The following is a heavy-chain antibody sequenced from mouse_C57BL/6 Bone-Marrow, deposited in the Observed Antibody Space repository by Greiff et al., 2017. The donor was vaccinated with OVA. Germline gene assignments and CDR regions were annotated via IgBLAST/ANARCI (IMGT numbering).Heavy chain of an antibody. CDR2: IDPEDGET. D-gene: IGHD1-1*01. CDR3: ARGRTTVVAAYWYFDV. CDR1: GFNIKDYY. J-gene: IGHJ1*03. Sequence: EVKLMESGAELVKPGASVKLSCTASGFNIKDYYMHWVKQRTEQGLEWIGRIDPEDGETKYAPKFKGKATITADTSSNTAYLQLSSLTSEDTAVYYWARGRTTVVAAYWYFDVWGTGTTVTVSS. V-gene: IGHV14-2*01.